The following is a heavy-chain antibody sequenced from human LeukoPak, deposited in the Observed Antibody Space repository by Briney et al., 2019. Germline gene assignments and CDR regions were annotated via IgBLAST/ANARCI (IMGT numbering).Heavy chain of an antibody. CDR3: ASTGAVSHYYYMDV. D-gene: IGHD1-14*01. J-gene: IGHJ6*03. Sequence: ASVKVSCKASGYTFTSYDINWVRQATGQGLEWMGIINPSGGSTSYAQKFQGRVTMTRDTSTSTVYMELSSLRSEDTAVYYCASTGAVSHYYYMDVWGKGTTVTISS. CDR1: GYTFTSYD. CDR2: INPSGGST. V-gene: IGHV1-46*01.